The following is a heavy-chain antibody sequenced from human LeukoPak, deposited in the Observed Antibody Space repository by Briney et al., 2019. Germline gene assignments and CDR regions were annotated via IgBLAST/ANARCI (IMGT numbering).Heavy chain of an antibody. CDR1: GFTFSNYW. D-gene: IGHD6-25*01. CDR2: IKQDGSEK. J-gene: IGHJ3*01. CDR3: ARDRTALNAFDV. Sequence: PGGSLRLSCAASGFTFSNYWMSWVRQAPGKGLEWVANIKQDGSEKYYVDSVKGRFTISRDNAKNSLYLQMDSLGAEDTAVYYCARDRTALNAFDVWGQRTLVTVSP. V-gene: IGHV3-7*04.